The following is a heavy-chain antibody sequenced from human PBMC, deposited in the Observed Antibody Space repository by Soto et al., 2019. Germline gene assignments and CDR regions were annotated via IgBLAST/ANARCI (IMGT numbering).Heavy chain of an antibody. Sequence: GGSLRLSCTASGFTFNHYAMSWVRQAPGKGLEWVSSVSGRGGSTKYADSVKGRFIISRDNSNSTLYLQMDSLRGEDTAVYYCAKDSTVTTSLYFYYYGFDVWGQGTTVTVSS. J-gene: IGHJ6*02. V-gene: IGHV3-23*01. D-gene: IGHD4-17*01. CDR2: VSGRGGST. CDR1: GFTFNHYA. CDR3: AKDSTVTTSLYFYYYGFDV.